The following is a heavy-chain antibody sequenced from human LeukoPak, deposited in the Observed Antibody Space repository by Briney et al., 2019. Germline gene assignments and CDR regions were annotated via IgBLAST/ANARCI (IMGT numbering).Heavy chain of an antibody. D-gene: IGHD1-26*01. V-gene: IGHV1-3*01. CDR3: ARGLARYSGSYYVGY. J-gene: IGHJ4*02. CDR2: INAGNGNT. Sequence: ASVKVSCKASGYTFTSYAMHWVRQAPGQRLEWMGWINAGNGNTKYSQKFQGRVTITRDTSASTAYMEQSSLRSEDTAVYYCARGLARYSGSYYVGYWGQGTLVTVSS. CDR1: GYTFTSYA.